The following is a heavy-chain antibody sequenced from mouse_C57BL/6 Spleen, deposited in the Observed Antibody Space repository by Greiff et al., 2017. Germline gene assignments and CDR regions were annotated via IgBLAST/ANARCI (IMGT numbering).Heavy chain of an antibody. CDR2: IWWDDDK. Sequence: QVQLKESGPGILQPSQTLSLTCSFSGFSLSTFGMGVGWIRQPSGKGLEWLAHIWWDDDKYYNPALKSRLTISKDTSKNQVFLKIANVDTADTATDYCARTRREYDFYYAMDYWGQGTSVTVSS. V-gene: IGHV8-8*01. CDR1: GFSLSTFGMG. J-gene: IGHJ4*01. CDR3: ARTRREYDFYYAMDY. D-gene: IGHD2-12*01.